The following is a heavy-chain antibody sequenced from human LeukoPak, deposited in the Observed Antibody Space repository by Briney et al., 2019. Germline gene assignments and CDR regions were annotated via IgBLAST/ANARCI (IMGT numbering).Heavy chain of an antibody. V-gene: IGHV3-48*03. J-gene: IGHJ4*02. D-gene: IGHD3-16*01. CDR3: ARPFLCLGLDY. CDR1: GFTFSSYE. CDR2: ISSSGSTI. Sequence: GGSLRLSCAASGFTFSSYEMNWVRQAPGKGLEWVSYISSSGSTIYYADSVKGRFTISRDNAKNSLYLQMKSLRAEDTAVYYCARPFLCLGLDYWGQGALVTVSS.